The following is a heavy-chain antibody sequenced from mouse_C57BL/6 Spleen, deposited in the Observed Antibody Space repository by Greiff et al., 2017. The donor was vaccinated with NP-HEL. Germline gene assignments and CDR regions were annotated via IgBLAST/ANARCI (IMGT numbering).Heavy chain of an antibody. CDR3: ARESEFFYYQYYYAMDY. Sequence: QVQLQQPGAELVKPGASVKLSCKASGYTFTSYWMHWVKQRPGRGLEWIGRIDPNSGGTKYNEKFKSKATLTVDKPSSTAYMQLSSLTSEDSAVYYCARESEFFYYQYYYAMDYWGQGTSVTVSS. J-gene: IGHJ4*01. CDR1: GYTFTSYW. CDR2: IDPNSGGT. D-gene: IGHD1-1*01. V-gene: IGHV1-72*01.